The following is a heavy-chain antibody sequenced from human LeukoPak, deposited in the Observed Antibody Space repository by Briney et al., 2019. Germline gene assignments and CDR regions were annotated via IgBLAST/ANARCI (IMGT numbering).Heavy chain of an antibody. CDR1: GFTFSSYG. Sequence: GGSLRLPCAASGFTFSSYGMHWVRQAPGKGLEWVAFIRYDGSNKYYADSVKGRFTISRDNSKNTLYLQMNSLRAEDTAVYYCARDSYGSGITPFDPWGQGTLVTVSS. CDR3: ARDSYGSGITPFDP. D-gene: IGHD3-10*01. J-gene: IGHJ5*02. V-gene: IGHV3-30*02. CDR2: IRYDGSNK.